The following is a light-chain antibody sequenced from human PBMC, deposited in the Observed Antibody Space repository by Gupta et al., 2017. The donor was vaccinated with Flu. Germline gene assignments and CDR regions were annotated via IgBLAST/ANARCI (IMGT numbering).Light chain of an antibody. V-gene: IGLV3-19*01. CDR1: SLRNYS. Sequence: SLRNYSASWYQQKPGQAHVLDIHGKNNRTSGFPDRFSCSSSETTDSLTITGTQAEDEADNYCNSRYSDINHLSRVFGGGTKLTVL. CDR3: NSRYSDINHLSRV. CDR2: GKN. J-gene: IGLJ2*01.